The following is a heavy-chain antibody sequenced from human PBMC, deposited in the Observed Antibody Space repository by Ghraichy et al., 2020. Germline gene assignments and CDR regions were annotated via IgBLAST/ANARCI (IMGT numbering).Heavy chain of an antibody. V-gene: IGHV3-48*01. CDR2: ISSSSSTI. CDR1: GFTFSSYS. Sequence: GGSLRLSCAASGFTFSSYSMNWVRQAPGKGLEWVSYISSSSSTIYYADSVKGRFTISRDNAKNSLYLQMNSLRAEDTAVYYCASVVGATLNYYYYYGMDVWGQGTTVTVSS. D-gene: IGHD1-26*01. CDR3: ASVVGATLNYYYYYGMDV. J-gene: IGHJ6*02.